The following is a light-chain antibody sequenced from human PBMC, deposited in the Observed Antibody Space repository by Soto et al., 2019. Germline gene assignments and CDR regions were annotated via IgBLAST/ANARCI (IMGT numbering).Light chain of an antibody. CDR1: QSVDSKY. Sequence: EIVLTQSSATLSLSPGEGATLSCRASQSVDSKYLAWYQQKPGQAPRILIFAASSRATGIPDRFSGSGSGTDFTLTISRLEPGDFAVYYCQQYGYSSWTLGQGTKVDIK. J-gene: IGKJ1*01. CDR3: QQYGYSSWT. V-gene: IGKV3-20*01. CDR2: AAS.